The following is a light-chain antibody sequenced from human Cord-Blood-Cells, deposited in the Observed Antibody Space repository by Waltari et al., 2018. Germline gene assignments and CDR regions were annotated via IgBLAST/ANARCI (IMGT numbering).Light chain of an antibody. CDR2: DAS. V-gene: IGKV1-33*01. CDR1: QDISNY. CDR3: QQYDNLPLT. J-gene: IGKJ4*01. Sequence: EIHMTQSPSSLSAPVRDRVTITCQASQDISNYLNWYQQKPGKAPKLLIYDASNLETGVPSRFSGSGSGTDFTFTISSLQPEDIATYYCQQYDNLPLTFGGGTKVEIK.